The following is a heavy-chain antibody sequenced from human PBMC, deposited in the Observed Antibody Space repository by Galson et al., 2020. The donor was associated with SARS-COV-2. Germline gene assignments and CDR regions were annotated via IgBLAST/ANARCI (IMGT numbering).Heavy chain of an antibody. CDR2: IYYSGST. J-gene: IGHJ5*02. CDR1: GGSISSYY. Sequence: SETLSLTCTVSGGSISSYYWSWIRQPPGKGLEWIGYIYYSGSTNYNPSLKSRVTISVDTSKNQFSLKLSSVTAADTAVYYCARGVITGTTFWFDPWGQGTLVTVSS. V-gene: IGHV4-59*01. D-gene: IGHD1-7*01. CDR3: ARGVITGTTFWFDP.